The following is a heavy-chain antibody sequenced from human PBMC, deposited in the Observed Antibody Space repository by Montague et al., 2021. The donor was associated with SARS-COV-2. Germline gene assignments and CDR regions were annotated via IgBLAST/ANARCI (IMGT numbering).Heavy chain of an antibody. D-gene: IGHD3-3*01. CDR2: VDHSGST. CDR1: GGSFNNYY. J-gene: IGHJ3*02. CDR3: ARGQVTIFGSLIMLPAAGALDS. V-gene: IGHV4-34*01. Sequence: SETLSLTCAVYGGSFNNYYWSWFRQPPGGGVEWIVGVDHSGSTTYNPSLQSRLGISVDTSKNHFSLKLNSVSAADTAVYYCARGQVTIFGSLIMLPAAGALDSWSQGTKVTVSS.